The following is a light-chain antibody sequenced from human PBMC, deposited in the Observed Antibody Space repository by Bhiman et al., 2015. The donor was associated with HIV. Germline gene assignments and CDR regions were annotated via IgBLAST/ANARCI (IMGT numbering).Light chain of an antibody. CDR3: QVWDSSSDHREV. CDR1: NIGSKS. Sequence: GPGKTARITCGGNNIGSKSVHWYQQKPGQAPVLVIYYDSDRPSGIPERFSGSNSGNTATLTISRVEAGDEADYYCQVWDSSSDHREVFGGGTKLTVL. J-gene: IGLJ2*01. CDR2: YDS. V-gene: IGLV3-21*04.